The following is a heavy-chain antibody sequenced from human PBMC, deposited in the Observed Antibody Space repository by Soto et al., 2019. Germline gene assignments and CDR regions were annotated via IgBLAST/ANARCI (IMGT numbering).Heavy chain of an antibody. V-gene: IGHV3-7*01. J-gene: IGHJ5*02. Sequence: EVQVVESGGGLVQPGESLRLSCAASGFRYRDDWMSWVRQAPGKGPEWVANIHPDLSDISYVDSVKGRFTISRDNAKNSVYLQMKSLRVEDTAIYYCVRGHGWFDPWGQGALVTVSS. CDR3: VRGHGWFDP. CDR2: IHPDLSDI. CDR1: GFRYRDDW.